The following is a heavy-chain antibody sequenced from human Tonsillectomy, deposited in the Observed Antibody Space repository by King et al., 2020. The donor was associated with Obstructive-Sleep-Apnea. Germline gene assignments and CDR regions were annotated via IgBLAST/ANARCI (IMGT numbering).Heavy chain of an antibody. Sequence: GQLVQSGGGLVKPGGSLRLSCAASGFTFSSYSMTWVRQAPGQGLEWVSSISAISTYIYYADSLKGRFTISRDNAKNSLFLQMNSLRAEDTAVYYCARDKGGNYQFDYWGQGTLVTVSS. V-gene: IGHV3-21*01. CDR3: ARDKGGNYQFDY. J-gene: IGHJ4*02. CDR1: GFTFSSYS. D-gene: IGHD1-26*01. CDR2: ISAISTYI.